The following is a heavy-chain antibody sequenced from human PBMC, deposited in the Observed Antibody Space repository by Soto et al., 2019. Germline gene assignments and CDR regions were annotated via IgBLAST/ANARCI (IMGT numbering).Heavy chain of an antibody. CDR1: GFTFNDAW. J-gene: IGHJ4*02. D-gene: IGHD6-13*01. V-gene: IGHV3-15*07. CDR2: IKRKTDGETT. Sequence: EVQLVESGGGLVKPGGSLRLSCVASGFTFNDAWLDWVRQAPGKGLEWVGRIKRKTDGETTEYAAPVKGRFTISRDDSKNTLYLQMNGLRTEDTAVYDCATVGYSGSWSRFDYWGRGTLVTASS. CDR3: ATVGYSGSWSRFDY.